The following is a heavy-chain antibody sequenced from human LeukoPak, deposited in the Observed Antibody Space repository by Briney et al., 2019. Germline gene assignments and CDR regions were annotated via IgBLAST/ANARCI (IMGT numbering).Heavy chain of an antibody. V-gene: IGHV1-18*01. J-gene: IGHJ1*01. D-gene: IGHD3-22*01. CDR3: ARRDSDSSGYFYFTEYFQH. Sequence: ASVKVSCKASGYTFTSYGISWVRQAPGQGLEWMGWISAYNGNTNYAQKLQGRVTMTTDTSTSTAYMELRSLRSDDTAVYFCARRDSDSSGYFYFTEYFQHWGQGTLVTVSS. CDR2: ISAYNGNT. CDR1: GYTFTSYG.